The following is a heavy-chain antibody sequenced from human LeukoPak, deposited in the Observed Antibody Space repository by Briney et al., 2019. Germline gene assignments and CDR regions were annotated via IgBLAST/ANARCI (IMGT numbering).Heavy chain of an antibody. CDR1: GYSISSGYY. CDR3: ARDIWLDP. CDR2: IYTSGST. V-gene: IGHV4-4*07. Sequence: PSETLSLTCAVSGYSISSGYYWSWIRQPAGKGLEWIGRIYTSGSTNYNPSLKSRVTMSVDTSKNQFSLKLSSVTAADTAVYYCARDIWLDPWGQGTLVTVSS. J-gene: IGHJ5*02.